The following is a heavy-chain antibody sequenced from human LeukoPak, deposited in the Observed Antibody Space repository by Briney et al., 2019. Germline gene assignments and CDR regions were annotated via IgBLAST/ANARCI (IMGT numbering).Heavy chain of an antibody. CDR2: IYYTGST. CDR1: GGSISSSY. CDR3: TRGAGWLIDY. V-gene: IGHV4-59*01. D-gene: IGHD3-16*01. J-gene: IGHJ4*02. Sequence: PSETLSLTCTVSGGSISSSYWSWIRQPPGKGLEWIGYIYYTGSTNYNSSLKSRVTISADTSKNHFSLKLNSVTTADTAVYYCTRGAGWLIDYWGQGILVTVSS.